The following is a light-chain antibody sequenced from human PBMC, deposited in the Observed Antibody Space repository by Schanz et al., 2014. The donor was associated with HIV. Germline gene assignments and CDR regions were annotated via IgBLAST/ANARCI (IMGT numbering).Light chain of an antibody. Sequence: EIVLTQSPATPSLSPGERATLSCRASQSVSSYLAWYQQKPGQAPRLLIFGASIRTTGIPDRFSGSGSGTDFTLTITRLEPEDVAVYFCNSGGTYGGGPKVQIK. V-gene: IGKV3-11*01. CDR3: NSGGT. CDR2: GAS. CDR1: QSVSSY. J-gene: IGKJ4*01.